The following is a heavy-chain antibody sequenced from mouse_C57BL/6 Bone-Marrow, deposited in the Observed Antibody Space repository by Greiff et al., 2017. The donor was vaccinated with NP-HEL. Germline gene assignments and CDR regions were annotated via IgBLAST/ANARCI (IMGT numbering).Heavy chain of an antibody. J-gene: IGHJ2*01. D-gene: IGHD1-1*01. V-gene: IGHV1-80*01. CDR3: ARERTTPVGFDY. Sequence: QVQLQQSGAELVKPGASVKISCKASGYAFSSYWMNWVKQRPGKGLEWIGQIYPGDGDTNYNGKFKGKATLTADKSSSTAYMQLSSLTSEDSAVYFCARERTTPVGFDYWGQGTTLTVSS. CDR2: IYPGDGDT. CDR1: GYAFSSYW.